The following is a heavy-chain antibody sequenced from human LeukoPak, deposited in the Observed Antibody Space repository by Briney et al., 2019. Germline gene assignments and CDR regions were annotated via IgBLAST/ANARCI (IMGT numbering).Heavy chain of an antibody. D-gene: IGHD3-10*01. CDR1: GVSMNYYF. J-gene: IGHJ5*02. V-gene: IGHV4-4*07. Sequence: SETLSLTCTVSGVSMNYYFWNWIRQPAGEGLQWIGRIHSSGTTNYNPSLKSRVTMSIDMSKNQFSLRLNSVTAADTAVYYCARDKGQYGSGTRGFTWFDPWGQGTLVTVSS. CDR3: ARDKGQYGSGTRGFTWFDP. CDR2: IHSSGTT.